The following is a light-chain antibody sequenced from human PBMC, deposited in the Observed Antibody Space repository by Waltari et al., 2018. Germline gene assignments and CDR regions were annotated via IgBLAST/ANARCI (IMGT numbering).Light chain of an antibody. Sequence: DIVMTQSPDSLAVSLGERATIHCKSRQSVLYSSNNNKYLSWYQRKPGQPPKLLIYWASTRESGVPDRFSGSGSGTDFTLTISSLQAEDVGVYYCQQYYSAPRTFGQGTKVEI. CDR3: QQYYSAPRT. V-gene: IGKV4-1*01. CDR2: WAS. J-gene: IGKJ1*01. CDR1: QSVLYSSNNNKY.